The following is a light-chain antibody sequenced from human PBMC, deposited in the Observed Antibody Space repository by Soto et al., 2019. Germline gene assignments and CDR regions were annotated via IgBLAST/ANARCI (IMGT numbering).Light chain of an antibody. CDR1: QSISDY. V-gene: IGKV1-39*01. CDR2: GAS. CDR3: QQSYSLPLT. Sequence: DIQMTQSPSSLSASVGDRVAITCRSSQSISDYLNWYQQKPGKALKLVIYGASNLQSGVPPRFSGSGSGSEFTLTISGLQPDDFAIYSCQQSYSLPLTFGPGTKVDV. J-gene: IGKJ3*01.